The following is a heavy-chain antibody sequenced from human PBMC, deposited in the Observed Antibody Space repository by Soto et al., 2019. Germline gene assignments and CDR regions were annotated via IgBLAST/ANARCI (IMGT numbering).Heavy chain of an antibody. Sequence: EVQLLESGGGLVQPGGSLRLSCAASGFTFSTYAMSWVRQAPGKGLEWVSAISGSGGSTYYADSVKGRFTISRDNSKDTLFLQMNSLRAEDTAIYYCAKSRWDIAAGGLEVGYYFDYWGQGTLVTVSP. D-gene: IGHD6-13*01. CDR3: AKSRWDIAAGGLEVGYYFDY. J-gene: IGHJ4*02. CDR2: ISGSGGST. CDR1: GFTFSTYA. V-gene: IGHV3-23*01.